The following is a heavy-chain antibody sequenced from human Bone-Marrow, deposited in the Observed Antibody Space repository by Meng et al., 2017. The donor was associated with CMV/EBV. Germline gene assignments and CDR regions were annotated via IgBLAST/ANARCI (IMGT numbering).Heavy chain of an antibody. D-gene: IGHD2-15*01. J-gene: IGHJ4*02. CDR2: IRSKAYGGTT. CDR1: GYTFTGYY. CDR3: THSRPSDY. Sequence: SCKASGYTFTGYYMHWVRQAPGKGLEWVGFIRSKAYGGTTEYAASVKGRFTISRDDSKSIAYLQMNSLKTEDTAVYYCTHSRPSDYWGQGTLVTVSS. V-gene: IGHV3-49*04.